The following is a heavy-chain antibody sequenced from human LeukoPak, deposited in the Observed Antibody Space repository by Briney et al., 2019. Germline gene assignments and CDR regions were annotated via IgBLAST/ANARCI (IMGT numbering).Heavy chain of an antibody. V-gene: IGHV3-23*01. D-gene: IGHD3-10*01. J-gene: IGHJ4*02. Sequence: GGSLRLSCAASGFTFSSYAMSWVRQAPGKGLEWVSAISGSGGSTYYADSVKGRFTISRDNSKSTLYLQMNSLRAEDTAVYYCAKYPMVRGVTPTLFDYWGQGTLVTVSS. CDR3: AKYPMVRGVTPTLFDY. CDR1: GFTFSSYA. CDR2: ISGSGGST.